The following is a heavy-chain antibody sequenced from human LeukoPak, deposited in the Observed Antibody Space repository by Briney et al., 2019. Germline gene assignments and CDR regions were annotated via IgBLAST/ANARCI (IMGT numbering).Heavy chain of an antibody. CDR1: GFTFSSYG. D-gene: IGHD2-2*02. CDR3: ASERGHCSSTSCYTGVEWERELGAAFDI. Sequence: PGGSLRLSCAASGFTFSSYGMHWVRQAPGKGLEWVAFIRYDGSNKYYADSVKGRFTISRDNSKNTLYLQMNSLRAEDTAVYYCASERGHCSSTSCYTGVEWERELGAAFDIWGQGTMVTVSS. J-gene: IGHJ3*02. V-gene: IGHV3-30*02. CDR2: IRYDGSNK.